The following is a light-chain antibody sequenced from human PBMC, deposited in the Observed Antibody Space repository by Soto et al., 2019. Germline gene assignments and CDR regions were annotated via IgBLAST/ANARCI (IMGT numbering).Light chain of an antibody. Sequence: QLVLTQSPSASASLGASVKLTCTLSSGHSSYAIAWHQQQPEKGPRYLMKLNSDGSHSKGDGIPDRFPGSSSGAERYLTISRLQSEDEADYYCQTWGTGPWVFGGGTKLTVL. V-gene: IGLV4-69*01. J-gene: IGLJ3*02. CDR3: QTWGTGPWV. CDR1: SGHSSYA. CDR2: LNSDGSH.